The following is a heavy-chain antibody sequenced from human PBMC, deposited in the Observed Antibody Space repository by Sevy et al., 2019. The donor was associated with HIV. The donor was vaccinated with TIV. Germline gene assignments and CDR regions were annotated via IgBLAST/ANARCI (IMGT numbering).Heavy chain of an antibody. J-gene: IGHJ4*02. V-gene: IGHV3-23*01. Sequence: GGSLRLSCAASGFTFSSYAMSWVRQAPGKGLEWVSASSGSGGSTYYEDSVKGRFTISRDKSKNTLYLQLNSLRAEDTAVYYCAKDRGYYDSSGYSLDYWGQGTLVTVSS. D-gene: IGHD3-22*01. CDR3: AKDRGYYDSSGYSLDY. CDR2: SSGSGGST. CDR1: GFTFSSYA.